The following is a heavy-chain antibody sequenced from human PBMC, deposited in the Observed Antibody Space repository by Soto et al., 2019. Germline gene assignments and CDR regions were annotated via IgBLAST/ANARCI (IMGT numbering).Heavy chain of an antibody. CDR3: AKDQRGFSSTARIDY. D-gene: IGHD6-13*01. V-gene: IGHV3-23*01. CDR1: GFTFSSYA. J-gene: IGHJ4*02. Sequence: EVQLLESGGGLVQPGGSLRLSCAASGFTFSSYAMSWVRQAPGKGLEWVSSISGSGGSTYHADSVKGRFTISRDNSKNTRYLQMNSLRAEDTAVYYCAKDQRGFSSTARIDYWGQGTLVTLSS. CDR2: ISGSGGST.